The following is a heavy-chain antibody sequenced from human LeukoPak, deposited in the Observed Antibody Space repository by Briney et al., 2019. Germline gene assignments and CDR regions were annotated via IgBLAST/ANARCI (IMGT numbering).Heavy chain of an antibody. D-gene: IGHD3-10*01. CDR3: ARQITAKLLWFGEGPREYYFDY. CDR1: GGSISSSSYY. J-gene: IGHJ4*02. Sequence: SETLSLTCTVSGGSISSSSYYWGWIRQPPGKGLEWIGSIYYSGSTYYNPSLKSRVTISVDTSKNQFSLKLSSVTAADTAVYYCARQITAKLLWFGEGPREYYFDYWGQGTLVTVSS. V-gene: IGHV4-39*01. CDR2: IYYSGST.